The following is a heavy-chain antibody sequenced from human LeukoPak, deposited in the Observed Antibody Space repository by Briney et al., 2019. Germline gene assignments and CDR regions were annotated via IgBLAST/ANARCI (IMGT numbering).Heavy chain of an antibody. J-gene: IGHJ4*02. CDR1: GGSISSSSYY. Sequence: KASETLSLTCTVSGGSISSSSYYWGWIRQPPGKGLEWIGSIYYSGSTYYNPSLKSRVTISVDTSKNQFSLKLSSVTAADTAVYYCASGRYFFDYWGQGTLVTVSS. V-gene: IGHV4-39*07. CDR3: ASGRYFFDY. CDR2: IYYSGST. D-gene: IGHD3-10*01.